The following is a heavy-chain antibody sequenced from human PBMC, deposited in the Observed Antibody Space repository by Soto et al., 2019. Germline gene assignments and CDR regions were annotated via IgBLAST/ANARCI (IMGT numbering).Heavy chain of an antibody. CDR2: IYWDDDN. Sequence: QITLKESGPTLVTPTQTLTLTCTFSGFSLSTNAVGVGWFRQPPGKALEWLALIYWDDDNHYSPSLPSRLSITKDTSKNQVVRTLTHMYPVDTVTYYCAHGSGWLFDFWGQGALVTVSS. V-gene: IGHV2-5*02. J-gene: IGHJ4*02. CDR1: GFSLSTNAVG. D-gene: IGHD6-19*01. CDR3: AHGSGWLFDF.